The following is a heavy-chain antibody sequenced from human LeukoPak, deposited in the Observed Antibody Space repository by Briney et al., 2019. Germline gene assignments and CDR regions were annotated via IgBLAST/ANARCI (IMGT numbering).Heavy chain of an antibody. J-gene: IGHJ4*02. D-gene: IGHD3-10*02. V-gene: IGHV3-33*01. Sequence: PGGSLRLSCAASGFTFSSYGMHWVRQAPGKGLEWVAVIWYDGSNKYYADSVKGRFTISRDNSKNTLYLQMNSLRAEDTAVYYCARDNYYVGSGTPQNFDNGGQGTLVTASS. CDR3: ARDNYYVGSGTPQNFDN. CDR1: GFTFSSYG. CDR2: IWYDGSNK.